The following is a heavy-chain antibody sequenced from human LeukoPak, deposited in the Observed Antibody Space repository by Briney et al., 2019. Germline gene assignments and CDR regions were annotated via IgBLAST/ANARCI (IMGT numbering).Heavy chain of an antibody. J-gene: IGHJ4*02. CDR3: ANLPFYYGSGSLNY. Sequence: PGGSLGLSCAASGFTFSSYGMHWVRQAPGKGLEWVAFIRYDGSNKYYADSVKGRFTISRDNSKNTLYLQMNSLRAEDTAVYYCANLPFYYGSGSLNYWGQGTLVTVSS. CDR2: IRYDGSNK. CDR1: GFTFSSYG. V-gene: IGHV3-30*02. D-gene: IGHD3-10*01.